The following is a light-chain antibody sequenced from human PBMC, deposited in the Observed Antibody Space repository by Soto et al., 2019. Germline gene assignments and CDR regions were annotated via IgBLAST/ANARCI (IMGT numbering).Light chain of an antibody. CDR2: EVT. V-gene: IGLV2-14*01. CDR1: SSDVGAYNY. Sequence: QSVLTQPASVSGSPGQSITISCTGSSSDVGAYNYVSWYQQHPGKAPRLMIYEVTNRPSGDSNRFSGSKSGNTASLTISGLRAEDEADYYCSSYTCGSTLVVFGGGTKLTAL. CDR3: SSYTCGSTLVV. J-gene: IGLJ2*01.